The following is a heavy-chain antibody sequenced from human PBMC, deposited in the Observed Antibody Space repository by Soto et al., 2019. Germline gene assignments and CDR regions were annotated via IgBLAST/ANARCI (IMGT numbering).Heavy chain of an antibody. CDR3: ARWGRLGSCSGTSCRLDP. J-gene: IGHJ5*02. D-gene: IGHD2-2*01. CDR1: GYPFTSFG. CDR2: ISAYNGNT. V-gene: IGHV1-18*01. Sequence: QVQLVQSGAEVKRPGASVKVSCKDSGYPFTSFGINWVRQAPGQGLEWMGWISAYNGNTNYPQKFQGRVTMTTDPSTATAYMELRSLRSDDTAVYYCARWGRLGSCSGTSCRLDPWGRGTLVTVSS.